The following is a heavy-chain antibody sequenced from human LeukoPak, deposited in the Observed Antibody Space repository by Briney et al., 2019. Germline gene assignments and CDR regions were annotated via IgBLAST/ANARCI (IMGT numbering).Heavy chain of an antibody. CDR1: GGSFSGHY. V-gene: IGHV4-34*01. CDR2: IDHTGRS. CDR3: ARGENSGSYFIYFDS. J-gene: IGHJ5*01. D-gene: IGHD3-10*01. Sequence: PSETLSLTCAVYGGSFSGHYWTWIRQPPGKGLEWIGEIDHTGRSTYNPSLTSRVTISKDSSKNQFSLSLGSVIAADTAVYFCARGENSGSYFIYFDSWAQGTPVTVSS.